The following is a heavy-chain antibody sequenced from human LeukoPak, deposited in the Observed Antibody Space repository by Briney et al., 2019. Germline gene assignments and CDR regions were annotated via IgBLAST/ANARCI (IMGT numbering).Heavy chain of an antibody. Sequence: RTGESLRLSCAASGFTFSSYAMSWVRQAPGKGLEWVSAISGSGGSTYYADSVKGRFTISRDNSKNTLYLQMNSLRAEDTAVYYCAKGIGGVIVKSLLHSAFDIWGQGTMVTVSS. CDR2: ISGSGGST. CDR1: GFTFSSYA. V-gene: IGHV3-23*01. CDR3: AKGIGGVIVKSLLHSAFDI. J-gene: IGHJ3*02. D-gene: IGHD3-16*02.